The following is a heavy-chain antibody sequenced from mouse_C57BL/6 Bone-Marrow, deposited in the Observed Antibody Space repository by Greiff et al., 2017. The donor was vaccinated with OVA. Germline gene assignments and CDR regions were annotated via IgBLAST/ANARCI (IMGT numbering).Heavy chain of an antibody. CDR3: ARRGWDEAWFAY. Sequence: QVQLQQPGAELVRPGSSVKLSCKASGYTFTSYWMDWVKQRPGQGLEWIGNIYPSDSETHYNQKFKDNATLTVDKSSSTAYMQLSSLTSEDSAVYYCARRGWDEAWFAYWGQGTLVTVSA. CDR2: IYPSDSET. CDR1: GYTFTSYW. J-gene: IGHJ3*01. D-gene: IGHD4-1*01. V-gene: IGHV1-61*01.